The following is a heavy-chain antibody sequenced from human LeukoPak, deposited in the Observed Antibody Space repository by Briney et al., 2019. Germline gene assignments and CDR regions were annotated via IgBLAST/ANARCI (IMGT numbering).Heavy chain of an antibody. V-gene: IGHV4-59*01. CDR2: IHNSGNT. Sequence: SETLSLTCTVSGGSIRSNYWNWIRQSPGKGLEWIGYIHNSGNTNYNPSLNSRVTTSIDTSKNQFSLKLSSVTAADTAVYYCARGGGCSSTSCDFGYWGQGILVTVSS. CDR1: GGSIRSNY. D-gene: IGHD2-2*01. CDR3: ARGGGCSSTSCDFGY. J-gene: IGHJ4*02.